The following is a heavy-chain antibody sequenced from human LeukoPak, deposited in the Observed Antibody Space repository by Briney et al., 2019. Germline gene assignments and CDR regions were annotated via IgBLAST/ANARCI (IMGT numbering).Heavy chain of an antibody. D-gene: IGHD3-22*01. CDR1: GFSFSSYA. V-gene: IGHV3-23*01. CDR2: ISGSGGST. CDR3: AKTDSSGYIVY. Sequence: GGSLRLSCAASGFSFSSYAMSWVRQAPGKELEWVSAISGSGGSTYYADSVKGRFTISRDNSKNTLYLQMNSLRAEDTAVYYCAKTDSSGYIVYWGQGTLVTVPS. J-gene: IGHJ4*02.